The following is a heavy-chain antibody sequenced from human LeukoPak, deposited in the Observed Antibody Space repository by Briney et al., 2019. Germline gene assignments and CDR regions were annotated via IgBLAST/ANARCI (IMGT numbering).Heavy chain of an antibody. CDR2: IKQDGSEK. J-gene: IGHJ4*02. V-gene: IGHV3-7*01. Sequence: GGSLRLSCAAPGFTFSSYWMSWVRQAPGKGLEWVANIKQDGSEKYYVDSVKGRFTISRDNAKNSLYLQMNSLRAEDTAVYLCAREFIGSWYWDSWGQGTLVTVSS. CDR3: AREFIGSWYWDS. D-gene: IGHD6-13*01. CDR1: GFTFSSYW.